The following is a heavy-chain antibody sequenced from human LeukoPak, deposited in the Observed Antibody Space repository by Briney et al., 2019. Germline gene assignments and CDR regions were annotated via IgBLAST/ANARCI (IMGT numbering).Heavy chain of an antibody. D-gene: IGHD3-9*01. J-gene: IGHJ2*01. CDR1: GGSISSSSYY. V-gene: IGHV4-61*01. Sequence: SETLSLTCTVSGGSISSSSYYWSWIRQPPGKGLEWIGYIYYSGSTNYNPSLKSRVTISVDTSKNQFSLKLSSVTAADTAVYYCARDCPHYDILTGYRHGYFDLWGRGTLVTVSS. CDR3: ARDCPHYDILTGYRHGYFDL. CDR2: IYYSGST.